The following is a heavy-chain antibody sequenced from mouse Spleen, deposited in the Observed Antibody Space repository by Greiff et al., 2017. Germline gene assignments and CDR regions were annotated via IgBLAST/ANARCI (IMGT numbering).Heavy chain of an antibody. V-gene: IGHV5-17*02. CDR3: ARGDTTVVAPFDY. J-gene: IGHJ2*01. CDR1: GFTFSSFG. Sequence: EVMLVESGGGLVQPGGSRKLSCAASGFTFSSFGMHWVRQAPEKGLEWVAYISSGSSTIYYADTVKGRFTISRDNPKNTLFLQMTSLRSEDTAMYYCARGDTTVVAPFDYWGQGTTLTVSS. D-gene: IGHD1-1*01. CDR2: ISSGSSTI.